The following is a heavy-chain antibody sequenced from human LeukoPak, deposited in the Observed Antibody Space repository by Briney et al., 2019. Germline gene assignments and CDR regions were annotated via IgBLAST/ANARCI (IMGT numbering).Heavy chain of an antibody. J-gene: IGHJ3*02. D-gene: IGHD4-11*01. V-gene: IGHV3-7*01. CDR2: IRENGNEQ. CDR1: GFLFTSYW. Sequence: GGSLRLSCEASGFLFTSYWMSWVRQAPGKGPEWVAHIRENGNEQYYADSVKGRFTISRDNVKQSLCLQMNNLRVEDTAVYYCARGPGDYDASDIWGQGTMVTVSS. CDR3: ARGPGDYDASDI.